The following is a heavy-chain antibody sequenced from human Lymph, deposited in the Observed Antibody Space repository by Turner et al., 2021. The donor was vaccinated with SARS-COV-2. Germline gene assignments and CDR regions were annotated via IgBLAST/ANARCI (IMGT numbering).Heavy chain of an antibody. D-gene: IGHD1-20*01. CDR3: ARDVTGPLGY. Sequence: QVQLVQSGAEAKHPGSSVKVSCKASGGTFSSYAISWVRQAPGQGLEWMGEIIPMLDIANNAQKFQGRVTITADKSTSTAYMELSSLRSEDTAVYYCARDVTGPLGYWGQGTLVTVSS. V-gene: IGHV1-69*10. CDR1: GGTFSSYA. CDR2: IIPMLDIA. J-gene: IGHJ4*02.